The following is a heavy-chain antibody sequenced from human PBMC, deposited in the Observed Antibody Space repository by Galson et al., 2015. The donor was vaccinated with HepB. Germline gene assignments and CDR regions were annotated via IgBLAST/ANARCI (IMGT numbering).Heavy chain of an antibody. CDR2: INSDESSI. CDR1: GFTFSSYW. Sequence: SLRLSCAASGFTFSSYWMHWVRQAPGKGLVWVSRINSDESSISYADSVKGRFTFSRDNAKNTLYLQMNSLRAEDTAVYYCAREAHGGLDVWGQGTTVTVSS. D-gene: IGHD4-23*01. V-gene: IGHV3-74*01. J-gene: IGHJ6*02. CDR3: AREAHGGLDV.